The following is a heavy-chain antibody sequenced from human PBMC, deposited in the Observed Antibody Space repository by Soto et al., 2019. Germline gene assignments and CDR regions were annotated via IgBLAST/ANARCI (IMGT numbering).Heavy chain of an antibody. J-gene: IGHJ4*02. CDR1: GGSFSGYY. D-gene: IGHD3-22*01. V-gene: IGHV4-34*01. CDR2: INHSGST. Sequence: SETLSLTCAVYGGSFSGYYWSWIRQPPGKGLEWIGEINHSGSTNYNPSLKSRVTISVDTSKNQFSLKLSSVTAADTAVCYCARGRHYYDSSGYYSFFYYWGQGTLVTVSS. CDR3: ARGRHYYDSSGYYSFFYY.